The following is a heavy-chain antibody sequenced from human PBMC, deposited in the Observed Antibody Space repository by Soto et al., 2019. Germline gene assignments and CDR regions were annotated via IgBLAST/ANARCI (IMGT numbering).Heavy chain of an antibody. CDR3: ARPSSAVTDAFDI. V-gene: IGHV4-39*01. CDR1: GGSISSSSYY. D-gene: IGHD2-2*01. J-gene: IGHJ3*02. CDR2: IYYSGST. Sequence: QLQLQESGPGLVKPSETLSLTCTVSGGSISSSSYYWGWIRQPPGKGLEWIGSIYYSGSTYYNPSLKSRVTVSVDTSKHQSPLKLSSVTAADTAVYYGARPSSAVTDAFDIWGQGTMVTVSS.